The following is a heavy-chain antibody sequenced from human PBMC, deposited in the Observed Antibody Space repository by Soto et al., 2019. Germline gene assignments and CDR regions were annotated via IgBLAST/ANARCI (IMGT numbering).Heavy chain of an antibody. CDR1: GFTFSGSA. V-gene: IGHV3-73*02. J-gene: IGHJ6*02. D-gene: IGHD2-2*01. CDR3: TRIAPWSNSYPVYYGMDV. Sequence: EVQLVESGGGLVQPGGSLKLSCAASGFTFSGSAMHWVRKASGKGLEWVGRIRSKANSYATAYAASVKGRFTISRDDSKNKAYLQMNSLKTEDTAVYYCTRIAPWSNSYPVYYGMDVCGQVTMVTVFS. CDR2: IRSKANSYAT.